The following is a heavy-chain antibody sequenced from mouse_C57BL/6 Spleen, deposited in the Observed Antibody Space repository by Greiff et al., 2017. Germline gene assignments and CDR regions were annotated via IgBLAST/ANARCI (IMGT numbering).Heavy chain of an antibody. V-gene: IGHV1-53*01. J-gene: IGHJ4*01. CDR3: AREGSTVVATEGYYAMDY. D-gene: IGHD1-1*01. Sequence: QVQLQQPGTELVKPGASVKLSCKASGYTFTSYWMHWVKQRPGQGLEWIGNINPSNGGTNYNEKFKSKATLTVDKSSSTAYMQLSSLTSEDSAVYYCAREGSTVVATEGYYAMDYWGQGTSVTVSS. CDR2: INPSNGGT. CDR1: GYTFTSYW.